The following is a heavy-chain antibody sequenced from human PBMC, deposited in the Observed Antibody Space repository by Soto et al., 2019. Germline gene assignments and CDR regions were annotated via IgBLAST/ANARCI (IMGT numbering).Heavy chain of an antibody. CDR1: GFTFSSYS. V-gene: IGHV3-48*01. Sequence: GGSLRLSCAASGFTFSSYSMNWVRQAPGKGLEWVSYISSSSSTIYYADSVKGRFTISRDNSKNTLYLQMNSLRAEDTAVYYCARAVGTSYFDYWGQGTLVTVSS. D-gene: IGHD3-10*01. CDR3: ARAVGTSYFDY. CDR2: ISSSSSTI. J-gene: IGHJ4*02.